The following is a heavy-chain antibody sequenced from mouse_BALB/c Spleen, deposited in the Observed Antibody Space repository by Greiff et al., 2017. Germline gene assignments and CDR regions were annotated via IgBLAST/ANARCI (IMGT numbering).Heavy chain of an antibody. Sequence: EVKLMESGGDLVKPGGSLKLSCAASGFTFSSYGMSWVRQTPDKRLELVATINSNGGSTYYPDSVKGRFTISRDNAKNTLYLQMSSLKSEDTAMYYCARDTATKAMDYWGQGTSVTVSS. J-gene: IGHJ4*01. V-gene: IGHV5-6-3*01. CDR1: GFTFSSYG. CDR2: INSNGGST. CDR3: ARDTATKAMDY. D-gene: IGHD1-2*01.